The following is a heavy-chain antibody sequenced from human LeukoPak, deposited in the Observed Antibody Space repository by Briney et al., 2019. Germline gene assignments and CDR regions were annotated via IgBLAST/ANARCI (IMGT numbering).Heavy chain of an antibody. V-gene: IGHV3-23*01. J-gene: IGHJ5*02. D-gene: IGHD5-18*01. Sequence: GGSLRLSCAASGFTFSSYAMSWVRQAPGKGLEWVSAISGSGGSTYYADSVKGRFTISRDNSNNTLYLQMNSLRAEDTAVYYCAKNQMGYSYGPNWFDPWGQGTLVTVSS. CDR3: AKNQMGYSYGPNWFDP. CDR2: ISGSGGST. CDR1: GFTFSSYA.